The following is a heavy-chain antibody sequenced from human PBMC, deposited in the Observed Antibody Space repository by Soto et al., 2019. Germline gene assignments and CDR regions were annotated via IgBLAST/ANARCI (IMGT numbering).Heavy chain of an antibody. CDR2: IYSSGST. V-gene: IGHV4-4*07. CDR1: GGAINRYY. CDR3: ARGQRFSDWFDP. D-gene: IGHD3-3*01. Sequence: SETLSLTCPVSGGAINRYYWTWIRQPAGKGLEWIGRIYSSGSTKYNPSLQSRVTMSLDTSKNQFSLRLTSVTAADTAVYYCARGQRFSDWFDPWGQGTLVT. J-gene: IGHJ5*02.